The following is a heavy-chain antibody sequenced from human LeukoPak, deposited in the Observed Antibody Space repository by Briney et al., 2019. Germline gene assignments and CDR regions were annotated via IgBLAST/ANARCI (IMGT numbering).Heavy chain of an antibody. Sequence: SETLSLTCTVSGGSISSSSYSWGWIRQPPGKGLEWIGSIYYSGSTYYNPSLKSRVTISVDTSKNQFSLKLSSVTAADTAVYYCATCSGGSCYWFDPWGQGTLVTVSS. CDR1: GGSISSSSYS. D-gene: IGHD2-15*01. CDR2: IYYSGST. V-gene: IGHV4-39*01. CDR3: ATCSGGSCYWFDP. J-gene: IGHJ5*02.